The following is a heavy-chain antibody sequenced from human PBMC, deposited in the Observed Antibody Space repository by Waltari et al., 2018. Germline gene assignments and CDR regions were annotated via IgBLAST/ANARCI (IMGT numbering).Heavy chain of an antibody. V-gene: IGHV4-59*01. CDR1: GGSISSYY. CDR3: ARALGYCSGGSCKGAFDI. Sequence: QVQLQESGPGLVKPSETLSLTCTVSGGSISSYYWSWIRQPPGQGLEWIGYIYYSGSTNYNPSLKSRVTISVDTSKNQFSLKLSSVTAADTAVYYCARALGYCSGGSCKGAFDIWGQGTMVTVSS. D-gene: IGHD2-15*01. J-gene: IGHJ3*02. CDR2: IYYSGST.